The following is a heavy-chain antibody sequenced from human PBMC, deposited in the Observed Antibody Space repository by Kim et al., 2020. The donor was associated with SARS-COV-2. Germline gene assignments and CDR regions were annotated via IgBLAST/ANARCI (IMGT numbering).Heavy chain of an antibody. V-gene: IGHV4-31*03. CDR3: ARYLWDRVLWFGELLENAFDI. CDR1: GGSISSGGYY. CDR2: IYYSGST. D-gene: IGHD3-10*01. Sequence: SETLSLTCTVSGGSISSGGYYWSWIRQHPGKGLEWIGYIYYSGSTYYNPSLKSRVTISVDTSKNQFSLKLSSVTAADTAVYYCARYLWDRVLWFGELLENAFDIWGQGTMVTASS. J-gene: IGHJ3*02.